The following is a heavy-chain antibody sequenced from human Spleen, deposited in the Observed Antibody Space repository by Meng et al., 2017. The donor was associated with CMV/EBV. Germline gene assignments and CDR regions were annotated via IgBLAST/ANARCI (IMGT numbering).Heavy chain of an antibody. CDR3: ARDRDSGSYQFDY. D-gene: IGHD1-26*01. V-gene: IGHV3-21*01. Sequence: GGSLRLSCAASGFTFSSYAMTWVRQAPGKGLEWVSSISSSSSYIYYADSVKGRFTISRDNAKNSLYLQMNSLRAEDTAVYYCARDRDSGSYQFDYWGQGTLVTVSS. CDR2: ISSSSSYI. CDR1: GFTFSSYA. J-gene: IGHJ4*02.